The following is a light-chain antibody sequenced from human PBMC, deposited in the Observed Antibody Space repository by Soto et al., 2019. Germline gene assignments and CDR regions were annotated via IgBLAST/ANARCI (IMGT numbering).Light chain of an antibody. J-gene: IGLJ1*01. Sequence: QLVLTQPPSVSEAPGQRVTISCTGSTSNIGAGYEAHWYQQVPGTAPKLLIYENNNRPSGVPDRFSGSKSGTSASLAITGLQAEDEAEYYCQSYYSSLSGYVFGTGTKLTVL. V-gene: IGLV1-40*01. CDR3: QSYYSSLSGYV. CDR1: TSNIGAGYE. CDR2: ENN.